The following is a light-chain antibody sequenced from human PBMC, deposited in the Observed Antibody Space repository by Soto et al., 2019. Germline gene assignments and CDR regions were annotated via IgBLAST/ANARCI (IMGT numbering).Light chain of an antibody. V-gene: IGLV2-14*01. Sequence: QSALTQPASVSGSPGQSITISCTGTSSDVGGYNYVSWYQQHPGKAPKLMIYDVSNRPSGVSNRFSGSKSGNTASLTISGLQAEDEADYYGSSYTSSSTLGVVFGRGTKLTVL. CDR2: DVS. J-gene: IGLJ2*01. CDR1: SSDVGGYNY. CDR3: SSYTSSSTLGVV.